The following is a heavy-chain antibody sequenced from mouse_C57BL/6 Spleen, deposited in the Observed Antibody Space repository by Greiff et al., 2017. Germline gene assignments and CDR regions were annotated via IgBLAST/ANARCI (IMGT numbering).Heavy chain of an antibody. CDR1: GYTFTSYG. CDR3: ERRGGGEPFDY. V-gene: IGHV1-81*01. CDR2: IYPRSGNT. J-gene: IGHJ2*01. Sequence: QVQLQQSGAELARPGASVKLSCKASGYTFTSYGISWVKQRTGQGLEWIGEIYPRSGNTYYNEKFKGKATLTADKSSSTAYMELRSLTSEDSAVYFWERRGGGEPFDYWGQGTTLTVSS.